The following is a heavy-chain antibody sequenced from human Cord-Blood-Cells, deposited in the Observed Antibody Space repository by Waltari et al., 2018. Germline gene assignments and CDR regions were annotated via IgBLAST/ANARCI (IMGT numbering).Heavy chain of an antibody. CDR3: ASLVDYYDSSGYSDAFDI. CDR2: IYHSGST. Sequence: QVQLQESGPGLVKPSGTLSLTCAVSGGSISGSNWWSWVRPPPGQGLEWIGEIYHSGSTNYNPSLKSRVTISVDKSKNQFSLKLSSVTAADTAVYYCASLVDYYDSSGYSDAFDIWGQGTMVTVSS. V-gene: IGHV4-4*02. J-gene: IGHJ3*02. D-gene: IGHD3-22*01. CDR1: GGSISGSNW.